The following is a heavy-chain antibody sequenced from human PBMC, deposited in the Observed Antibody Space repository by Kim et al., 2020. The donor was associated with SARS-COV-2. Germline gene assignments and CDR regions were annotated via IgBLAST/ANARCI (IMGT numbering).Heavy chain of an antibody. J-gene: IGHJ6*02. V-gene: IGHV1-69*13. CDR2: IIPIFGTA. CDR1: GGTFSSYA. Sequence: SVKVSCKASGGTFSSYAISWVRQAPGQGLEWMGGIIPIFGTANYAQKFQGRVTITADESTSTAYMELSSLRSEDTAVYYCARDSNGGVRGVILGVYGMDVWGQGTTVTVSS. CDR3: ARDSNGGVRGVILGVYGMDV. D-gene: IGHD3-10*01.